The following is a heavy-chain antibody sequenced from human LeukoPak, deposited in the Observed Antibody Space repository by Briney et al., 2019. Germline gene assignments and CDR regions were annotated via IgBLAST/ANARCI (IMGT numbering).Heavy chain of an antibody. J-gene: IGHJ4*02. CDR3: AGTYYYDSSGLDY. D-gene: IGHD3-22*01. Sequence: SVKVSCKASGYTFTSYDINWVRQATGQGLEWMGRIIPILGIANYAQKFQGRVTITADKSTSTSYMELTSLRSEDTAMYYCAGTYYYDSSGLDYWGQGTLVTVSS. CDR1: GYTFTSYD. V-gene: IGHV1-69*04. CDR2: IIPILGIA.